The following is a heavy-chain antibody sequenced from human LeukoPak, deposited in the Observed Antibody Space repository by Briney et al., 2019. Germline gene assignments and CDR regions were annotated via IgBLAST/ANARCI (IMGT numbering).Heavy chain of an antibody. V-gene: IGHV1-2*02. J-gene: IGHJ4*02. CDR2: MNPNNGET. CDR3: ARVAFLPDPMSFFGY. CDR1: GYTFTGHY. Sequence: GASVRVSCKASGYTFTGHYIHWVRQAPGQGPEWMGWMNPNNGETIYAQKFQGRVTMTRDTSISTAYMDLTRLRSDDTAVYYCARVAFLPDPMSFFGYWGQGTLVTVSS. D-gene: IGHD2-2*01.